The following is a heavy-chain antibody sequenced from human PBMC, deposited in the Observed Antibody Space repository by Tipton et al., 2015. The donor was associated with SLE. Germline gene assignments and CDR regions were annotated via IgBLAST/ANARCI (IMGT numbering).Heavy chain of an antibody. D-gene: IGHD3-10*01. Sequence: LSLTCSVSGVSISGYYCSWIRQPPGKGLEWVGFIYHNGATKYNPSLKNRLSISRDTTKNQFSLKLTSVTAADSAVYYCTRGHFNSGTFPYYNYYYYMDVWGKGTAVTVSS. CDR1: GVSISGYY. V-gene: IGHV4-59*01. J-gene: IGHJ6*03. CDR3: TRGHFNSGTFPYYNYYYYMDV. CDR2: IYHNGAT.